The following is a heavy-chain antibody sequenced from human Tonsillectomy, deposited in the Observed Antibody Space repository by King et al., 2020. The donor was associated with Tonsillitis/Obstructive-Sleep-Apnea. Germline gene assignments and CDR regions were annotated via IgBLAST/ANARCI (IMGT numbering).Heavy chain of an antibody. CDR3: ATQYYDFWSTYYSYYGMDV. D-gene: IGHD3-3*01. CDR2: ISYDGSNK. V-gene: IGHV3-30*03. Sequence: VQLVESGGGVVQPGRSLRLSCAASGFIFSSYVMHWVRQASGKGLEWVAVISYDGSNKYYEDSVKGRFTISRDNSKNTLYLQMNSLRAEDTAVYYCATQYYDFWSTYYSYYGMDVWGQGTTVTVSS. CDR1: GFIFSSYV. J-gene: IGHJ6*02.